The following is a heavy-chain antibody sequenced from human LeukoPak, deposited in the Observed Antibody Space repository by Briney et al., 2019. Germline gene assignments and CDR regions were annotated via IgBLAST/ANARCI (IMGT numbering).Heavy chain of an antibody. CDR1: GYTFTDYY. V-gene: IGHV1-2*02. Sequence: ASVKVSCKASGYTFTDYYMHWVRQAPGQGLEWMGWINAKSGDTKYAQKFQARVTMTRDTSITTTYMEVSGLSSDDTAVYYCARQNTGQLYYWGQGTLVTVSS. CDR2: INAKSGDT. J-gene: IGHJ4*02. D-gene: IGHD2-8*02. CDR3: ARQNTGQLYY.